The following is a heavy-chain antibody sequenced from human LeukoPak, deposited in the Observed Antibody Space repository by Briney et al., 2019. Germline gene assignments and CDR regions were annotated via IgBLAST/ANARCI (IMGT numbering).Heavy chain of an antibody. CDR2: IDYSGST. D-gene: IGHD5-12*01. Sequence: PAETLSLTCTVSGGXISRDIYNWAWIRQPPGKGLDWIGSIDYSGSTYYNPSLRGRVTISVDTSKNLFSLRLSSVTAADTAVCYCASIRVDSGYDSFDCWGQGTLVTVPS. V-gene: IGHV4-39*01. CDR1: GGXISRDIYN. J-gene: IGHJ4*02. CDR3: ASIRVDSGYDSFDC.